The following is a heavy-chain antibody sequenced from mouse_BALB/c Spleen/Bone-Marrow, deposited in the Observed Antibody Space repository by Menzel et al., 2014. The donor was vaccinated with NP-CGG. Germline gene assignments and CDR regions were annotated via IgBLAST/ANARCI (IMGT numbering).Heavy chain of an antibody. J-gene: IGHJ2*01. V-gene: IGHV1-12*01. D-gene: IGHD4-1*01. CDR3: ARSNWDGGNYFDY. CDR2: IYPGNGDT. CDR1: GYTFTSYN. Sequence: QLQQSGAELVKPGASVKMSCKASGYTFTSYNMHWVKQTPGQGLEWIGTIYPGNGDTSYNQKFKGKATLTADKSSSTAYMQLSSLTSEDSAVYYCARSNWDGGNYFDYWGQGTTLTVSS.